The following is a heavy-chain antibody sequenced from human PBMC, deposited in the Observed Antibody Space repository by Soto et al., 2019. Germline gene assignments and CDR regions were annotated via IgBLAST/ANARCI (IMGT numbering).Heavy chain of an antibody. CDR2: ISSYNGNT. CDR1: GYTFTSYY. V-gene: IGHV1-18*01. CDR3: ARDLPPVDS. J-gene: IGHJ4*02. Sequence: QVQLVQSGAEVKKPGASVKVSCKASGYTFTSYYISWVRQAPGQGLVWMGWISSYNGNTNYAQQRPVRDSMTTSTSTRTAYMELRSLRSDDTAVYYCARDLPPVDSWGQGTLITVSS.